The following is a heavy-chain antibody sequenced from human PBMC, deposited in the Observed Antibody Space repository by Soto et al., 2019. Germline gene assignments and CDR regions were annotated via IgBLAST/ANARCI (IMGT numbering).Heavy chain of an antibody. CDR2: LSYSGNV. Sequence: QVQLQESGPGLVKPSETLSLTCTVSGGSINSYYWSWVRQPPGKGLEWIGSLSYSGNVYYNPSLKSRISISVDTSKNQFSLTLTSVDAADTAVYYCARQSCSGGGCYSGPQDWYFSLWGRGTLVTVSS. CDR1: GGSINSYY. V-gene: IGHV4-59*01. CDR3: ARQSCSGGGCYSGPQDWYFSL. J-gene: IGHJ2*01. D-gene: IGHD2-15*01.